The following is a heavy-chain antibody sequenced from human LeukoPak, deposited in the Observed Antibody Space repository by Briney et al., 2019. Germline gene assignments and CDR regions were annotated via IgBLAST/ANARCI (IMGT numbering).Heavy chain of an antibody. J-gene: IGHJ6*02. CDR2: ISGSGGST. Sequence: GGSLRLSCAASGFSFSSYAMSWVRQAPGKGLEWVSRISGSGGSTYYAASVKGRFTISRDKSKNTLYLQMNSLRAEDTAVYYCAKFWGAAGTLNYGMDVWGQGTMVTVSS. V-gene: IGHV3-23*01. D-gene: IGHD6-13*01. CDR3: AKFWGAAGTLNYGMDV. CDR1: GFSFSSYA.